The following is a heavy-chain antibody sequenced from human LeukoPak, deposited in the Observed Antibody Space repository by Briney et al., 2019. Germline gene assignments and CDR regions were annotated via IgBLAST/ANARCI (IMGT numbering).Heavy chain of an antibody. D-gene: IGHD2-2*02. CDR3: ARDLGHCSSTSCYSYYGMDV. J-gene: IGHJ6*02. CDR2: ISAYNGNT. CDR1: GYTFTSYG. V-gene: IGHV1-18*01. Sequence: GASVKVSCKASGYTFTSYGISWVRQAPGQGLEWMGWISAYNGNTNYAQKLQGRVTMTTDTSTSTAYMELRSLRSDDTAVYYCARDLGHCSSTSCYSYYGMDVWGQGTTVTVSS.